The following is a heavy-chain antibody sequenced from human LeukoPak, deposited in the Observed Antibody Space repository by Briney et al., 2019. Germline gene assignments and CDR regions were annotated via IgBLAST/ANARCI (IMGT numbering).Heavy chain of an antibody. CDR3: ARNPLAWYSSSWTYYFDY. CDR2: ISGSGGST. D-gene: IGHD6-13*01. V-gene: IGHV3-23*01. J-gene: IGHJ4*02. CDR1: GFTFSSYA. Sequence: GGSLRLSCAASGFTFSSYAMSWVRQAPGKGLEWVSAISGSGGSTYYADSVKGRFTISRDNSKNTLYLQMNSLGAEDTAVYYCARNPLAWYSSSWTYYFDYWGQGTLVTVSS.